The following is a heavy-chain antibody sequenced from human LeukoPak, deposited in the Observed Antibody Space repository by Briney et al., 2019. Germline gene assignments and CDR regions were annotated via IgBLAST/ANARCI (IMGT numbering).Heavy chain of an antibody. CDR3: ARDASGYYDS. D-gene: IGHD3-22*01. Sequence: PGGSLRLSCAASGFIFTNFWMSWVRQAQGKGLEWVANTRPDGSETYYVDSVKGRFTVSRDNAKNSLYLQMNTLRVEDTAVYFCARDASGYYDSWGQGTLVTVSS. CDR2: TRPDGSET. J-gene: IGHJ4*02. V-gene: IGHV3-7*01. CDR1: GFIFTNFW.